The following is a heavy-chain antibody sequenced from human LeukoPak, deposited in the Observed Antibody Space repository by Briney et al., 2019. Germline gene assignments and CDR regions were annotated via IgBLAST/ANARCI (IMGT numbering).Heavy chain of an antibody. D-gene: IGHD5-18*01. J-gene: IGHJ4*02. V-gene: IGHV3-30*18. CDR3: AKATATDY. CDR2: IPYDGSNK. CDR1: GFTFSSYG. Sequence: GRSLRLSCAASGFTFSSYGMHWVRQAPGKGLEWVAVIPYDGSNKYYADSVKGRFTISRDNSKNTLYLQMNSLRAEDTAVYYCAKATATDYWGQGTLVTVSS.